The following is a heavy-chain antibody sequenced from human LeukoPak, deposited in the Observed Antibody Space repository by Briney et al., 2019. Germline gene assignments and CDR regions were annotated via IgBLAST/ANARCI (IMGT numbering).Heavy chain of an antibody. D-gene: IGHD3-3*01. CDR1: GGSISSYY. Sequence: SETLSLTCTVSGGSISSYYWSWIRQPPGKGLEWIGYIYTSGSTNYNPSLKSRVTISVDTSKTQFSLKLSSVTAADTAVYYCARHQTSYDFWSGYFNWFDPWGQGTLVTVSS. J-gene: IGHJ5*02. CDR2: IYTSGST. CDR3: ARHQTSYDFWSGYFNWFDP. V-gene: IGHV4-4*09.